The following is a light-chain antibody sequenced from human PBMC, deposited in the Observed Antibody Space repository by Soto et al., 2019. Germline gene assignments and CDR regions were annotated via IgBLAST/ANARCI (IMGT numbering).Light chain of an antibody. CDR1: QSVSST. CDR3: QQYNDWPLT. Sequence: EIVMTQSPVTLSVSPGERATLSCRASQSVSSTLAWYQKKPGQAPSLLIYGAFTRATGIPARFSGTGSGTEFTLTISSLQSEDFALYYCQQYNDWPLTFGQGTKVDIK. J-gene: IGKJ1*01. CDR2: GAF. V-gene: IGKV3-15*01.